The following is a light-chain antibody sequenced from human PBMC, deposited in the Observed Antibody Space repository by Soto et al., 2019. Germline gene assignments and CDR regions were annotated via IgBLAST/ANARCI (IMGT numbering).Light chain of an antibody. CDR1: QGIRDA. CDR2: AAS. Sequence: DIQMTQSPSSLSASVGDRVTITCRASQGIRDALGWYQQKPGKAPKRLIYAASSLQSGVPSRFSGSGSGTEFTRTIRRLQPEDFATYYCLQHNSYPQTSGQATKVEIK. CDR3: LQHNSYPQT. V-gene: IGKV1-17*01. J-gene: IGKJ1*01.